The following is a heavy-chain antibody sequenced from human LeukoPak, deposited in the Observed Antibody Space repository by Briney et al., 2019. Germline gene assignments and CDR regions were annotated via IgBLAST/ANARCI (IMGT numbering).Heavy chain of an antibody. CDR1: GATFSSYA. V-gene: IGHV1-69*05. Sequence: ASVKVSCKASGATFSSYAISWVRQAPGQGLEWMGGIIPIFGTANYAQKFQGRVTITTDESTSTAYMELSSLRSEDTAVYYCARVTVTTTIEHYWGQGTLVTVSS. CDR2: IIPIFGTA. D-gene: IGHD4-17*01. J-gene: IGHJ4*02. CDR3: ARVTVTTTIEHY.